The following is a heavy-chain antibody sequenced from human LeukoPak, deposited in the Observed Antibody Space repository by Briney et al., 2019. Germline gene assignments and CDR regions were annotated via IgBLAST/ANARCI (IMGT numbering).Heavy chain of an antibody. J-gene: IGHJ4*02. Sequence: GGSLRLSCAASGFTFSSYAMSWVRQAPGKGLEWVSAIRGSGGSTYYADFVKGRFTISRDNSKNTLYLQMNSLRAEDTAVYYCAKGDYDILTGYYSDWGQGTLVTVSS. V-gene: IGHV3-23*01. D-gene: IGHD3-9*01. CDR2: IRGSGGST. CDR3: AKGDYDILTGYYSD. CDR1: GFTFSSYA.